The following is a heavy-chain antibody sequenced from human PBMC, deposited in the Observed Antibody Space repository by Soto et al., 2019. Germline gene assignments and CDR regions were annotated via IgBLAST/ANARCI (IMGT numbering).Heavy chain of an antibody. V-gene: IGHV4-61*01. CDR2: IYYSGSA. CDR3: AMVGPLQFYFDY. Sequence: QVQLQESGPGLVKPSETLSLTCTVSGGFVSSGSYYWSWIRQPPGKGLEWIGYIYYSGSANYNPALASRXIIXVXMSQSQFPPKLISVTTADTDVYYCAMVGPLQFYFDYWGQGTLVTVSS. CDR1: GGFVSSGSYY. D-gene: IGHD2-15*01. J-gene: IGHJ4*02.